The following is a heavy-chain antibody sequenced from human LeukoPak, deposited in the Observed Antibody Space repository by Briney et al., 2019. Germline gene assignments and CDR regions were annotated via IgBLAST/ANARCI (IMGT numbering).Heavy chain of an antibody. CDR1: GGSFRGYY. J-gene: IGHJ6*03. V-gene: IGHV4-34*01. CDR2: INHRGST. Sequence: SETLSLTCAVFGGSFRGYYWSWIRPPPGKGLEWIGEINHRGSTHYNPSLKRRVTLLVDPSQNQVSLKLSPVTDADPAVYYCERGTPVVIITTSYYYMDVWGKGTTVTISS. D-gene: IGHD3-22*01. CDR3: ERGTPVVIITTSYYYMDV.